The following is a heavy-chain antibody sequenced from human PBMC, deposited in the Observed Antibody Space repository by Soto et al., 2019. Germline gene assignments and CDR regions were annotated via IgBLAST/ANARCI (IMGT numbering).Heavy chain of an antibody. Sequence: QVQLVQSGAEVKKPGASVKVSCKASGYTFTGYYMHWVRQAPGQGLEWMGWINPNSGGTNYAQKFQGWVTMTRDTSSSAAYMELSRLRSDDTAVYYCARGQWRLPYYYYGMDVWGQGTTVTVSS. CDR1: GYTFTGYY. CDR3: ARGQWRLPYYYYGMDV. V-gene: IGHV1-2*04. CDR2: INPNSGGT. J-gene: IGHJ6*02. D-gene: IGHD6-19*01.